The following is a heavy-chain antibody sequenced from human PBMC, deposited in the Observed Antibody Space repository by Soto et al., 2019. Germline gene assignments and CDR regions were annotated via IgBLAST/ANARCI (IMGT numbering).Heavy chain of an antibody. J-gene: IGHJ3*02. Sequence: QVQLQESGPGLVKPSQTLSLTCTVSGGSISSGGYYWSWIRQHPGKGLEWIGYIYYSGSTYYNPSLKSRVTISGDTSKNQFSLKLSSVTAAATAVYYCARQFFYDSSGPPAFDIWGQGTMVTVSS. CDR2: IYYSGST. D-gene: IGHD3-22*01. CDR3: ARQFFYDSSGPPAFDI. CDR1: GGSISSGGYY. V-gene: IGHV4-31*03.